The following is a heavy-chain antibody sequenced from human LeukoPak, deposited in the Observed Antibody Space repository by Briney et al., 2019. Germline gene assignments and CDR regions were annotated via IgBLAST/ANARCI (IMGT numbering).Heavy chain of an antibody. CDR1: GFTFSNYA. J-gene: IGHJ4*02. Sequence: PGGSLRLSCAASGFTFSNYAMSWVRQTPGKGLECVSVVTGSGGDTYYTGSVNGRFTISRDNSKNTLYLQMNSLRAEDTAVYYCAKRGGSGWFDYWGQGTLVTVSS. CDR2: VTGSGGDT. CDR3: AKRGGSGWFDY. D-gene: IGHD6-19*01. V-gene: IGHV3-23*01.